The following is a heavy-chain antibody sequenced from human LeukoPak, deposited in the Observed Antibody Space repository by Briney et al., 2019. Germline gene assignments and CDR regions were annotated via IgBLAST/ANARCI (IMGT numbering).Heavy chain of an antibody. CDR3: ARDHGGASGSYKDAFDI. Sequence: GSLRLSCAASGFTVSSNYMSWVRQAPGKGLEWVSVIYSGGSTYYADSVKGRFTISRDNSKNTLYLQMNSLRAEDTAVYYCARDHGGASGSYKDAFDIWGQGTMVTVSS. J-gene: IGHJ3*02. CDR2: IYSGGST. D-gene: IGHD1-26*01. V-gene: IGHV3-53*01. CDR1: GFTVSSNY.